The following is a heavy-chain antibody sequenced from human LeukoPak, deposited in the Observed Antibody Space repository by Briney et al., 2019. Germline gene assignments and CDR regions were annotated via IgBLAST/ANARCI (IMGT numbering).Heavy chain of an antibody. Sequence: PGGSLRPSCGASRFTFSDYSMNWVRQAPGKGLEWVSYISSSGSSAYYTDSVKGRFTVSRDNAKNSLYLQMNSLRAEDTAVYYCAKDRATSIAARRLGPFDYWGQGTLVTVSS. CDR2: ISSSGSSA. J-gene: IGHJ4*02. V-gene: IGHV3-48*04. CDR1: RFTFSDYS. D-gene: IGHD6-6*01. CDR3: AKDRATSIAARRLGPFDY.